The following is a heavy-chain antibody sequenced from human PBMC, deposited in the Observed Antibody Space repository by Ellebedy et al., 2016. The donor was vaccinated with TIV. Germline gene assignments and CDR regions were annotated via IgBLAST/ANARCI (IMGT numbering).Heavy chain of an antibody. CDR1: GFTFSSYD. V-gene: IGHV3-13*01. CDR3: AREVRGDWYFDL. Sequence: PGGSLRLSCAASGFTFSSYDMHWVRQVTGKGLEWVSSIGAAGDTHYSGSVKGRFTISRENGKNSLYLQMNSLKAEDTAVYYCAREVRGDWYFDLWGRGTLVTVSS. CDR2: IGAAGDT. D-gene: IGHD3-10*01. J-gene: IGHJ2*01.